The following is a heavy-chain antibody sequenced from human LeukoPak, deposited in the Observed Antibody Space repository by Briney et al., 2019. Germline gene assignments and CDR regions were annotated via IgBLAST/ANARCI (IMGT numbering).Heavy chain of an antibody. V-gene: IGHV3-30*02. Sequence: GGSLRLSCAASGFSFSNYGMHWARQAPGKGLEWVSFIRYDGSNKYYADSVKGQFTISRDNSKNTVYLQLNSLRAEDTAVYFCATDDWDCSGGSCPSYYYAMEVWGQGTTVTVSS. CDR1: GFSFSNYG. D-gene: IGHD2-15*01. J-gene: IGHJ6*02. CDR3: ATDDWDCSGGSCPSYYYAMEV. CDR2: IRYDGSNK.